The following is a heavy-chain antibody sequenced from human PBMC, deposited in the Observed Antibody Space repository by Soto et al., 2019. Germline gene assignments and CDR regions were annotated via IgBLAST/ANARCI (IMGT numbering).Heavy chain of an antibody. D-gene: IGHD6-19*01. V-gene: IGHV3-33*01. Sequence: QVPLVESGGGVVQPGRSLRLSCAASGFTFSSYGMHWVRQAPGKGLEWVAVIWYDGSNKYYADSVKGRFTISRDNSKNRLYLQRNSLRAEDTAVYYCARDLAVGYSSGCYGGGYYFDYWGQGTLVTVSS. J-gene: IGHJ4*02. CDR3: ARDLAVGYSSGCYGGGYYFDY. CDR1: GFTFSSYG. CDR2: IWYDGSNK.